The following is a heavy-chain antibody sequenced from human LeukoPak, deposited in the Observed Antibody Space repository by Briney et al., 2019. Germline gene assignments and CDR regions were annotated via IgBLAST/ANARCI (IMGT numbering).Heavy chain of an antibody. CDR2: IDPSFNPGVDVT. Sequence: GASVKVSCKASGYTFSSYHIHWVRQAPGQGLEWMGKIDPSFNPGVDVTSYAQKFQGRVTMTRDTSTNTVYMELSSLRSEDTAVYYCAKNSETGTTKSHYYYGMDVWGQGTTVTVSS. J-gene: IGHJ6*02. V-gene: IGHV1-46*01. CDR1: GYTFSSYH. D-gene: IGHD1-1*01. CDR3: AKNSETGTTKSHYYYGMDV.